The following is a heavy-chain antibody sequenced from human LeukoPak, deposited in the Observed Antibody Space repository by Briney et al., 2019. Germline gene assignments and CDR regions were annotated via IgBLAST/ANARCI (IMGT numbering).Heavy chain of an antibody. J-gene: IGHJ5*02. Sequence: SETLSLTCTVSGGSISSSSYYWDWIRQPPGNGLEWIGSIYYSGNTYYNPSLKSRVTMSVDTSKNQFSLKLSSVTAADTAVYYCAAVTTSFDPWGQGTLVTVSS. CDR2: IYYSGNT. V-gene: IGHV4-39*01. CDR1: GGSISSSSYY. CDR3: AAVTTSFDP. D-gene: IGHD4-11*01.